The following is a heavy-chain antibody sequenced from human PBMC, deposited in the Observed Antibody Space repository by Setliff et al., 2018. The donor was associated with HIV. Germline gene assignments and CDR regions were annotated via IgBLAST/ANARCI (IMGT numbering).Heavy chain of an antibody. CDR1: GYSISSGYY. J-gene: IGHJ6*02. CDR3: ARDPQLVAAKSRRRYYYGLDL. V-gene: IGHV4-38-2*02. Sequence: SETLSLTCTVSGYSISSGYYWGWIRQPPGKGLEWIGSIYHSGRTFYKPSLKSRLTISVDTSKNQFSLSLNSVTATDTAVYYCARDPQLVAAKSRRRYYYGLDLWGQGTTVTVSS. CDR2: IYHSGRT. D-gene: IGHD2-15*01.